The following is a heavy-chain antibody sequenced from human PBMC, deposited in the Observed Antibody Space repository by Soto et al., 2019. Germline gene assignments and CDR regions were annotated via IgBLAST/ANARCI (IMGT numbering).Heavy chain of an antibody. J-gene: IGHJ4*02. D-gene: IGHD1-7*01. Sequence: QVQLVESGGGVVQPGRSLRLSCAASGFTFSSYGMHWVRQAPGKGLEWVAVISYDGSNKYYADSVKGRFTISRDNSKNTLYLQMNSLRAEDTAVYYCATEELPNYWGQGTLVTVSS. CDR2: ISYDGSNK. CDR3: ATEELPNY. V-gene: IGHV3-30*03. CDR1: GFTFSSYG.